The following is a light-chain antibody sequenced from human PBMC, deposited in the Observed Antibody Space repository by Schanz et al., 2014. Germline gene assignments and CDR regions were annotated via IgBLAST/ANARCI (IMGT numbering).Light chain of an antibody. CDR1: SSDIGGYDY. CDR2: DVF. CDR3: SSYAGSNNLV. J-gene: IGLJ3*02. Sequence: QSALTQPASMSGSPGQSITISCNGSSSDIGGYDYVSWYRQYPGKAPKLMIYDVFNRPSGVSNRFSGSKSGNTASLTISGLQAEDENDYYCSSYAGSNNLVFGGGTKLTVL. V-gene: IGLV2-14*01.